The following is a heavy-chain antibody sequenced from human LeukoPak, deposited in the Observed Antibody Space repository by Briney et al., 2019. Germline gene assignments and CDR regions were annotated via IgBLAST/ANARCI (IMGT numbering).Heavy chain of an antibody. CDR2: IKSKTDGGTT. V-gene: IGHV3-15*01. J-gene: IGHJ6*02. CDR1: GFTFSNAW. D-gene: IGHD6-6*01. CDR3: SSSSSPYYYYYGMDV. Sequence: PGGSLILSCAASGFTFSNAWMSWVRQAPGKGLEWVGRIKSKTDGGTTDYAAPVKGRFTISRDDSKNTLYLQMNSLKTEDTAVYYCSSSSSPYYYYYGMDVWGQGTTVTVSS.